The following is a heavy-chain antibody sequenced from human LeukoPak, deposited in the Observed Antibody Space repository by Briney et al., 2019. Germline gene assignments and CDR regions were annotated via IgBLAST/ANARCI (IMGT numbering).Heavy chain of an antibody. Sequence: GASVKVSCKASGYTFTSYGISWVRQAPGQGLEWMGWISAYNGNTNYAQKLQGRVTMTTDTSTSTAYMELRSLRSDDTAVYYCALRRPLEWLGWFDPWGQGTLVTVSS. CDR1: GYTFTSYG. V-gene: IGHV1-18*01. CDR3: ALRRPLEWLGWFDP. CDR2: ISAYNGNT. J-gene: IGHJ5*02. D-gene: IGHD3-3*01.